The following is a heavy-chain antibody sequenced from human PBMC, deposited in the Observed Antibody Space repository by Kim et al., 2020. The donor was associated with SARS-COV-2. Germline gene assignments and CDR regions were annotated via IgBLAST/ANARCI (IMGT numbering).Heavy chain of an antibody. J-gene: IGHJ4*02. D-gene: IGHD3-9*01. Sequence: DPSLKSRVTRSIDTSKTQFSLKVTSVTAADTAVYYCARNDILTGYPPDYWGQGTLVTVSS. CDR3: ARNDILTGYPPDY. V-gene: IGHV4-34*13.